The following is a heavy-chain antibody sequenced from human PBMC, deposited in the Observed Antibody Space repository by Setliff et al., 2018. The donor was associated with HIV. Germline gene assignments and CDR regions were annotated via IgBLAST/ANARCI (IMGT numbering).Heavy chain of an antibody. J-gene: IGHJ4*02. CDR1: GFTFSNAW. CDR2: IKSKTDGETT. D-gene: IGHD3-3*01. CDR3: TTGHDFWSGYSGY. V-gene: IGHV3-15*01. Sequence: GGSLRLSCVASGFTFSNAWMSWVRQTSGKGLEWVGRIKSKTDGETTDYAAPVKGRFSISRDDSKNMVVLEMNSVKIEDTAVYYCTTGHDFWSGYSGYWGQGTLVTVSS.